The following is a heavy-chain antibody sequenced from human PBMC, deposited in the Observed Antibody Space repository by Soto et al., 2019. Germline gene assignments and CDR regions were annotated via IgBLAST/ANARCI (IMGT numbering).Heavy chain of an antibody. D-gene: IGHD2-2*01. CDR2: MNPNSGNT. J-gene: IGHJ6*02. CDR1: GYTFTSYD. CDR3: ARVIRCSSTSCYLWYYYYGMDV. V-gene: IGHV1-8*01. Sequence: GASVKVSCKASGYTFTSYDINWVRQATRQGLEWMGWMNPNSGNTGYAQKFQGRVTMTRNTSISTAYMELSSLRSEDTAVYYCARVIRCSSTSCYLWYYYYGMDVWGQGTTVTVSS.